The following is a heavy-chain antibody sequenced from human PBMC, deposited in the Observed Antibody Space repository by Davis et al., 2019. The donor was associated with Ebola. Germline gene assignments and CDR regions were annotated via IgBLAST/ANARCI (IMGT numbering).Heavy chain of an antibody. Sequence: GSLRLSCTVSGGSISTYYWSWIRQPPGKGLEWIGYIFYSGSTNYNPSLKSRLTISVDTSKNQFSLKLSSVTAADTAVYYCARMNPITALDYWGQGTLVTVSS. CDR3: ARMNPITALDY. J-gene: IGHJ4*02. V-gene: IGHV4-59*01. CDR2: IFYSGST. D-gene: IGHD1-14*01. CDR1: GGSISTYY.